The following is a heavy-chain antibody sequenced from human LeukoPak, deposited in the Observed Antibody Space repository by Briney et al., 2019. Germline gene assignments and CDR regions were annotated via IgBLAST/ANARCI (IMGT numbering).Heavy chain of an antibody. V-gene: IGHV4-34*01. Sequence: SETLSLTCAVYGGSFSGYYWSWIRQPPGKGLEWIGEINHSGSTNYNPSLKSRVTISVDTSKNQFSLKLSSVTAADTAVYYCARGYGPTCDYWGQGTLVTVSS. CDR2: INHSGST. CDR3: ARGYGPTCDY. D-gene: IGHD4-17*01. J-gene: IGHJ4*02. CDR1: GGSFSGYY.